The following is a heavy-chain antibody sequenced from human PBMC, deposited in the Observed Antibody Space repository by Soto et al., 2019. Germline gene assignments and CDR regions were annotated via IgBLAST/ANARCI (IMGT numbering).Heavy chain of an antibody. D-gene: IGHD6-13*01. CDR1: GFTFSSYG. J-gene: IGHJ4*02. CDR2: ISYDGSNK. V-gene: IGHV3-30*18. Sequence: GGSLRLSCAASGFTFSSYGMHWVRQAPGKGLEWVAVISYDGSNKYYADSVKGRFTNSRDNSKNTLYLQMNSLRAEDTAVYYCAKGKQLVARESVDYWGQGTLVTVSS. CDR3: AKGKQLVARESVDY.